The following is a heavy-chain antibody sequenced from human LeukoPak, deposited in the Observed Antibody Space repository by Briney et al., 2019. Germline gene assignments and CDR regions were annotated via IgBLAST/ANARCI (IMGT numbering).Heavy chain of an antibody. V-gene: IGHV4-39*02. CDR3: ASAPRQGSIGGLDY. CDR1: GGSISSSTYY. J-gene: IGHJ4*02. CDR2: IYYTGTT. Sequence: SETLSLTCTVSGGSISSSTYYWGWIRQPPGQGLEWIGAIYYTGTTYYNQSLRSRVTISVDTSKNHFSLNLSSVTAADTALYYCASAPRQGSIGGLDYWGQGTLVTVSS. D-gene: IGHD3-16*01.